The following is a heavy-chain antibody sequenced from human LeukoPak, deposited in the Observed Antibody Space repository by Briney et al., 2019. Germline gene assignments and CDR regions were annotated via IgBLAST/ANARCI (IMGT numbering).Heavy chain of an antibody. CDR1: GFTFTNHW. D-gene: IGHD3-10*01. J-gene: IGHJ4*02. Sequence: PGGSLRLSCAASGFTFTNHWMHWVRQAPGKGLVWVSRIRPDGRETNHADSVKGRFTISRDNAKNTLYLQMNSLGAEDTAVYYCGRDDVLGSGSVDYWGQGVLVTVSS. CDR2: IRPDGRET. V-gene: IGHV3-74*01. CDR3: GRDDVLGSGSVDY.